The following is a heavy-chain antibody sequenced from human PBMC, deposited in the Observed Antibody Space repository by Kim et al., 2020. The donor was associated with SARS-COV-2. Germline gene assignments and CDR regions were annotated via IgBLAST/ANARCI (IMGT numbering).Heavy chain of an antibody. V-gene: IGHV3-66*01. CDR2: IYSGGST. CDR1: GFTVSSNY. CDR3: ARDSPPYCSSTSCYRYYYMDV. J-gene: IGHJ6*03. Sequence: GGSLRLSCAASGFTVSSNYMSWVRQAPGKGLEWVSVIYSGGSTYYADSVKGRFTISRDNSKNKLYLQMNSLRAEDTAVYYCARDSPPYCSSTSCYRYYYMDVWGEGTAVTVSS. D-gene: IGHD2-2*01.